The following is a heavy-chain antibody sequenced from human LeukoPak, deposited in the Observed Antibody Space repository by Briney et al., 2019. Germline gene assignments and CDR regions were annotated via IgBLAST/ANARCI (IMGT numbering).Heavy chain of an antibody. CDR3: ARAGQAGDSSGYYLDY. V-gene: IGHV3-23*01. Sequence: GGSLRLSCAASGFTFSSYAMSWVRQAPGKGLEWVSTISGSGGNTYYADSVKGRFTISRDNSKNTLYLQMNSLRAEDTAVYYCARAGQAGDSSGYYLDYWGQGTLVTVSS. CDR2: ISGSGGNT. CDR1: GFTFSSYA. D-gene: IGHD3-22*01. J-gene: IGHJ4*02.